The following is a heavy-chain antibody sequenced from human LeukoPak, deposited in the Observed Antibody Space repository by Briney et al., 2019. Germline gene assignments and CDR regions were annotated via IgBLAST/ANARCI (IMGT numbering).Heavy chain of an antibody. V-gene: IGHV3-23*01. Sequence: GGSLRLSCAPSGVSFRSSAMSWVRQAPGEGLEWVSGISANGGSTSYADSVKGRFTISRDNPRNTLYMQMNSLCAEDTAVYYCSVMHSYYDGSGYWVQWGQGTLVTVSS. CDR1: GVSFRSSA. CDR3: SVMHSYYDGSGYWVQ. D-gene: IGHD3-22*01. J-gene: IGHJ4*02. CDR2: ISANGGST.